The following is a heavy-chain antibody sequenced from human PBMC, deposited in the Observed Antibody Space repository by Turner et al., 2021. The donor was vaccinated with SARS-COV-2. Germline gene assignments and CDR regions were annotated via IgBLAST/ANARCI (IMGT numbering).Heavy chain of an antibody. CDR1: GLSLSTSGMC. J-gene: IGHJ6*02. D-gene: IGHD3-9*01. CDR3: ARDHYDILTGYYERMDV. Sequence: QVTLRESGPALVKPTQTLTLTCTFSGLSLSTSGMCVSWRRQPPGKALGWLARIDWDDDKYYSTTLKSRLTITKDTSKNQVVLTMTNMDPVDTATYYCARDHYDILTGYYERMDVWGQGTTVTVSS. V-gene: IGHV2-70*15. CDR2: IDWDDDK.